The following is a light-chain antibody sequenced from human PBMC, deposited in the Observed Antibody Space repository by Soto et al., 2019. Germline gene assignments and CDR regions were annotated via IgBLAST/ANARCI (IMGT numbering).Light chain of an antibody. V-gene: IGKV3-15*01. Sequence: EIVMTQSPATMSVSPGETATLSCRASQSISSNLAWYQQTPGQAPRLLIYSASTRATGIPARFSGSVSGTEFTLTVSSLQSEDFAVYYCQQCDNWPYTFGQGTKLEIK. CDR2: SAS. J-gene: IGKJ2*01. CDR3: QQCDNWPYT. CDR1: QSISSN.